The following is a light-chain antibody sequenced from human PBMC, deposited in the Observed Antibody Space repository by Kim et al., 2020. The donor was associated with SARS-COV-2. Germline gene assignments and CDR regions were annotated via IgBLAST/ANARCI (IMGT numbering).Light chain of an antibody. CDR1: SSDVGGYNY. CDR3: SSYRSSGYV. V-gene: IGLV2-14*03. CDR2: DVT. J-gene: IGLJ1*01. Sequence: QSALTQPASVSGYPGQSITISCTGTSSDVGGYNYVSWYQQYPGKAPKLMLYDVTKRPSGVSNRFSGSKSGNTASLTISGLQAEDEADYYCSSYRSSGYVFGTGTKVTVL.